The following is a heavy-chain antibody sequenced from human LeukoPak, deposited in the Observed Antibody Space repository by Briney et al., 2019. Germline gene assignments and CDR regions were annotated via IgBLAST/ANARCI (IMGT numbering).Heavy chain of an antibody. CDR3: ARDRLAATLDY. CDR2: IKQDGSEK. CDR1: GFTFSSYW. J-gene: IGHJ4*02. V-gene: IGHV3-7*01. Sequence: GGSLRLSCAVSGFTFSSYWMAWVRQAPGKGLEWVANIKQDGSEKYYVDSVKGRFTVSRDNAKNSLYLQMDSLRAEDTAVYYCARDRLAATLDYWGQGTLVTVSS. D-gene: IGHD6-13*01.